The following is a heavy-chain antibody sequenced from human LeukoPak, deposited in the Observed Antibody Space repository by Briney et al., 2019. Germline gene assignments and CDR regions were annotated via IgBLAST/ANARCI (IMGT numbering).Heavy chain of an antibody. CDR3: ARGGPYCSSTSCYKWFDP. Sequence: ASVKVSCKASGYMFTGYYMHWVRQAPGQGLEWMGWINPISGGTNYAQKFQGRVTMTRDTSISTAYMELSRLRSDDTAVYYCARGGPYCSSTSCYKWFDPWGQGTLVTVSS. V-gene: IGHV1-2*02. CDR1: GYMFTGYY. CDR2: INPISGGT. J-gene: IGHJ5*02. D-gene: IGHD2-2*02.